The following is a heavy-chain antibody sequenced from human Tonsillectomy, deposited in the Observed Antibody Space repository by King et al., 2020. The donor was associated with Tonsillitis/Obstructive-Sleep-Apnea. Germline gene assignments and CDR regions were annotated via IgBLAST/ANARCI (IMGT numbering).Heavy chain of an antibody. J-gene: IGHJ5*02. CDR1: GGSFSGYY. D-gene: IGHD6-19*01. V-gene: IGHV4-34*01. CDR3: ARGGIAVVGDWFDP. CDR2: INHSGST. Sequence: VQLQQWGAGLLKPSETLSLTCAVYGGSFSGYYWSWIRQPPGKGLEWIGEINHSGSTNYNPSLKSRVTISVDTSKNQFSLKLSSVTAADTAVYYCARGGIAVVGDWFDPWGQGTLVTVSS.